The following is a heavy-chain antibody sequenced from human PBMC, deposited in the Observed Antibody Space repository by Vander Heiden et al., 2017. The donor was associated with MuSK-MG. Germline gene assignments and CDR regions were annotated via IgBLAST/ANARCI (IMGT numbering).Heavy chain of an antibody. CDR2: ISRSGVGT. V-gene: IGHV3-23*01. CDR1: GIPFSSYA. CDR3: AKVDYCSSTSCYDALDI. D-gene: IGHD2-2*01. J-gene: IGHJ3*02. Sequence: EVHLLESGGGWVQPGGSLRLSCAASGIPFSSYAMNWVRQAPGKGLEWVSRISRSGVGTYYADSVKGRFTISRDNSKNTLYLQMNSLRAEDTAVYYCAKVDYCSSTSCYDALDIWGQGTMVTVSS.